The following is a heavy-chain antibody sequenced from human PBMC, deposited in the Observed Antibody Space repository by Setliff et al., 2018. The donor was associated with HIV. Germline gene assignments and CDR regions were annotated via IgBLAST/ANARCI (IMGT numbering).Heavy chain of an antibody. Sequence: LSLTCAVYGGSFSGYYWSWIRQPPGKGLEWIGEINHSGSTNYNPSLKSRVTMSVEASKSQFSLKLSSVTAADTAVYYCARGARPGSSSWYFNYWGQGMLVTVSS. J-gene: IGHJ4*02. D-gene: IGHD6-13*01. V-gene: IGHV4-34*01. CDR1: GGSFSGYY. CDR2: INHSGST. CDR3: ARGARPGSSSWYFNY.